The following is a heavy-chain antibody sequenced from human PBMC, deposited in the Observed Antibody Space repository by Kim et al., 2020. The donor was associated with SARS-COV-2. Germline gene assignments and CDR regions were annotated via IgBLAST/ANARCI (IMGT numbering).Heavy chain of an antibody. V-gene: IGHV3-21*01. CDR1: GFTFSSYS. J-gene: IGHJ6*03. CDR2: ISSSSSYI. Sequence: GGSLRLSCAASGFTFSSYSMNWVRQAPGKGLEWVSSISSSSSYIYYADSVKGRFTISRDNAKNSLYLQMNSLRAEDTAVYYCACPAAMLYYYMDVWGKGTTVTVSS. CDR3: ACPAAMLYYYMDV. D-gene: IGHD2-2*01.